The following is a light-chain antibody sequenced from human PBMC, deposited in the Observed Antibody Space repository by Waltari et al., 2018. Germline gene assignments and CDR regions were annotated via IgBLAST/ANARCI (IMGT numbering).Light chain of an antibody. V-gene: IGLV3-1*01. Sequence: SYELTQPPSVSVSPGQTASITCSGDKLGDKYACWYQQKPGQSPVLVIYQDSKRPSGIPDRFSGSNSGNTATLTISGTQAMGEADYDCQALDSSTAVGFGGGTKVTVL. CDR1: KLGDKY. CDR2: QDS. CDR3: QALDSSTAVG. J-gene: IGLJ2*01.